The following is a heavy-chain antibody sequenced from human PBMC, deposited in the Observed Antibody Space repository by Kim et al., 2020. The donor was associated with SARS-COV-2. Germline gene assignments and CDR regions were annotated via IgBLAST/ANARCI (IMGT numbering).Heavy chain of an antibody. CDR3: AKVGRFGELFPLYYFAY. J-gene: IGHJ4*02. V-gene: IGHV3-23*01. D-gene: IGHD3-10*01. CDR2: ISTSGRST. CDR1: GFTFSSSA. Sequence: GGSLRLSCAASGFTFSSSAMSWVRQAPGKGLEWVSGISTSGRSTYYADSVKGRFTISRDNSKNTLFLQMNSLRAEDTALYYCAKVGRFGELFPLYYFAYWGQGTLVTVSS.